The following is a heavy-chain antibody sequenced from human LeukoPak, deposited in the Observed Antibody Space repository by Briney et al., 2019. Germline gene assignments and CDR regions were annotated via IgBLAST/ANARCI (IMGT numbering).Heavy chain of an antibody. Sequence: GGSLRLSCAASGFTFSSYSMNWVRQAPGKGLEWVSYISSSSSTIYYADSVKGRFTISRDNSKNTLFLQMSTLRAEDTALYYCAKPGGPGIAARGAFDSWGQGTLVTVS. J-gene: IGHJ3*01. CDR1: GFTFSSYS. CDR2: ISSSSSTI. CDR3: AKPGGPGIAARGAFDS. V-gene: IGHV3-48*01. D-gene: IGHD6-25*01.